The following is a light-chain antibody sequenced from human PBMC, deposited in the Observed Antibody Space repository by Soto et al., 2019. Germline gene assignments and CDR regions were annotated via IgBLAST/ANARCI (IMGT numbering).Light chain of an antibody. CDR3: HSYDSSLSAVV. CDR2: GNS. V-gene: IGLV1-40*01. J-gene: IGLJ2*01. Sequence: QSVLTQPPSVSGATGKRVTISCTGSRSNIGAGYDVHWYQQLPGTAPKLLIYGNSNRPSGVPDRFSGSKSGSSASLAITGLQAEDYADYYFHSYDSSLSAVVFGGGTKLTVL. CDR1: RSNIGAGYD.